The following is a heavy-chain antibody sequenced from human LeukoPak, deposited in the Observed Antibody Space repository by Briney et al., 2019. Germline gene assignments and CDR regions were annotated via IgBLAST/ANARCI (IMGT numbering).Heavy chain of an antibody. CDR3: ASGSSSIPSWFDP. CDR2: IYYSGST. CDR1: GGPISSYY. V-gene: IGHV4-59*01. D-gene: IGHD3-3*01. Sequence: SETLSLTCTVSGGPISSYYWSWIRQPPGKGLEWIGYIYYSGSTNYNPSLKSRVTISVDTSKNQFSLKLSSVTAADTAVYYCASGSSSIPSWFDPWGQGTLVTVSS. J-gene: IGHJ5*02.